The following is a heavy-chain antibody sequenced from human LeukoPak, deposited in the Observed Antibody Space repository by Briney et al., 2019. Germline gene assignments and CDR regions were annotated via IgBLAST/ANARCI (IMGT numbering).Heavy chain of an antibody. D-gene: IGHD4-23*01. V-gene: IGHV3-7*04. CDR2: INQDGTEK. CDR1: GFTFSSYW. Sequence: GGSLRLSCAASGFTFSSYWMSWVRQAPGKGLEWVANINQDGTEKYYVDSVKGRFTVSRDNAKNSLYLQMNSLRAEDTAVYYCAKDHYGGGLWGQGALVTVSS. J-gene: IGHJ4*02. CDR3: AKDHYGGGL.